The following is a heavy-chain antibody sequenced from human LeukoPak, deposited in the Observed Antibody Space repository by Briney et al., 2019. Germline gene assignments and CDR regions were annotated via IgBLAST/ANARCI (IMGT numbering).Heavy chain of an antibody. CDR2: IIPILGIA. J-gene: IGHJ5*02. CDR1: GGTFSSYT. CDR3: ARDLDYYGSGSYYTPVWFDP. V-gene: IGHV1-69*04. D-gene: IGHD3-10*01. Sequence: SVKVSRKASGGTFSSYTISWVRQAPGQGLEWMGRIIPILGIANYAQKFQGRVTITADKSTSTAYMELSSLRSEDTAVYYCARDLDYYGSGSYYTPVWFDPWGQGTLVTVSS.